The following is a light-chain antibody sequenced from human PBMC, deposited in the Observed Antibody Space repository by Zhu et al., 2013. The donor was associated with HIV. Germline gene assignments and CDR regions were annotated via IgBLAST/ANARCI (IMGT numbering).Light chain of an antibody. J-gene: IGKJ2*03. Sequence: EIVLTQSPGTLSLSPGERATLSCRASQSVSSSYLAWYQQKPGQAPRLLIYGASSRATGIPDRFSGSGSGTDFTLTISRLEPEDFAVYYCQQYNDWPASFGQGTKLDIK. CDR3: QQYNDWPAS. CDR1: QSVSSSY. V-gene: IGKV3-20*01. CDR2: GAS.